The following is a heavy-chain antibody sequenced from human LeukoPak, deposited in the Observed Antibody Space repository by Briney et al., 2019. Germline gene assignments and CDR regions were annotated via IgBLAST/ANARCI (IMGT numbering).Heavy chain of an antibody. Sequence: SVTVSCKASGGTFSSYAISWVRQAPGQGLEWMGRIIPILGIANYAQKFQGRVTITADKSTSTAYMELSSLRSEDTAVYYCAKQYSNYEDYWGQGTLVTVSS. CDR1: GGTFSSYA. J-gene: IGHJ4*02. CDR2: IIPILGIA. CDR3: AKQYSNYEDY. D-gene: IGHD4-11*01. V-gene: IGHV1-69*04.